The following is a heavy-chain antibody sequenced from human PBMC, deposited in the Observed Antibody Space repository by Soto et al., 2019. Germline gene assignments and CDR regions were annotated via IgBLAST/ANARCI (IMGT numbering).Heavy chain of an antibody. Sequence: SVMDSCPPSGGTFSRPAINWVRQAHGQGLEWMGGIIPLFGTTNYAQKFKGRVTISADESSSTAYMELSSLTSEDAAVYYCARAAIHGSSWYFWFDPWGQGTLVTFS. V-gene: IGHV1-69*13. D-gene: IGHD6-13*01. CDR2: IIPLFGTT. CDR3: ARAAIHGSSWYFWFDP. CDR1: GGTFSRPA. J-gene: IGHJ5*02.